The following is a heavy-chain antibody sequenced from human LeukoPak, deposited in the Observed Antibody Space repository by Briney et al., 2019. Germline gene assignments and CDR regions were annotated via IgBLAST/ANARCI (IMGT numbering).Heavy chain of an antibody. V-gene: IGHV3-66*02. D-gene: IGHD3-16*01. J-gene: IGHJ4*02. Sequence: GGSLRLSCAASGFTVSSNYINWVRQAPGKGLEWVSIIYSGGGTYYADSVKGRLTISRDNSKNTLYLQMNSLRAEDTAVYYCARTDYSHFDYWGQGTLVTVSS. CDR2: IYSGGGT. CDR3: ARTDYSHFDY. CDR1: GFTVSSNY.